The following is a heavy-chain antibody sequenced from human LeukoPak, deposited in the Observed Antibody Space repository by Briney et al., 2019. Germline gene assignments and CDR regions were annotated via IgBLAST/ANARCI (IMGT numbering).Heavy chain of an antibody. V-gene: IGHV4-59*01. CDR3: ARSYDTNFDY. D-gene: IGHD3-3*01. J-gene: IGHJ4*02. CDR2: IYFSGST. CDR1: AVSITTYY. Sequence: SETLSLTCSVSAVSITTYYWSWIRQPPGKGLEWIGYIYFSGSTSYNPSLKSRVTISVDRSKNQFSLKLSSVAAADTAVYYCARSYDTNFDYWGQGTLVTVSS.